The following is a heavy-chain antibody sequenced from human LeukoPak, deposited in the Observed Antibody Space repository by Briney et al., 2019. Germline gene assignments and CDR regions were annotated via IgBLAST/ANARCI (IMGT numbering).Heavy chain of an antibody. J-gene: IGHJ4*02. CDR1: GFTFSSYS. V-gene: IGHV3-21*01. D-gene: IGHD2-15*01. CDR3: ARDGGYCVKGVCYFDY. Sequence: GGSLRLSCAASGFTFSSYSMIWVRQAPGKGLEWVSSISSWNDYIDYADSVKGRFAISRDNAKNSLYLQMNSLRVEDTATYYCARDGGYCVKGVCYFDYWGQGTLVTVSS. CDR2: ISSWNDYI.